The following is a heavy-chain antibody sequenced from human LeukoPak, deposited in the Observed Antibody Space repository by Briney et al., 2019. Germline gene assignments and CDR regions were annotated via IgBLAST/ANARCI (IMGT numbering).Heavy chain of an antibody. Sequence: ASVKVSCKASGYTFTSYGISWVRQAPGQGLEWMGWISAYNGNTNYAQKLQGRVTMTTDTSTSTAYMELRSLRSDDTAVYYCARARELRYFDWLGDYYYYGMDVWGQGTTVTVSS. V-gene: IGHV1-18*01. CDR3: ARARELRYFDWLGDYYYYGMDV. J-gene: IGHJ6*02. CDR1: GYTFTSYG. CDR2: ISAYNGNT. D-gene: IGHD3-9*01.